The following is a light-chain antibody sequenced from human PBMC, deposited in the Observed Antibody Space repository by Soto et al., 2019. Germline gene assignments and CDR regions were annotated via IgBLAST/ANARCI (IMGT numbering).Light chain of an antibody. Sequence: DIQMTQSPSSLSASVGDRVTITCRASQSIGTNVNWYQQKLGKAPELLIYSASSLETGVPPRFSGSGSGSDFTLTINSVQPEDVATFYCQQGYAFPETFGQGTKVQIK. V-gene: IGKV1-39*01. J-gene: IGKJ2*01. CDR1: QSIGTN. CDR2: SAS. CDR3: QQGYAFPET.